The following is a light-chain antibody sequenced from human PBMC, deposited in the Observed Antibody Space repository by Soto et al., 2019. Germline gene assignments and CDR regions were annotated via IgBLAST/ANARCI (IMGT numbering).Light chain of an antibody. V-gene: IGKV3-11*01. CDR1: QSVSSY. CDR3: QQRSNLPP. J-gene: IGKJ3*01. Sequence: EIVLTQSPATLSLSPGERATLSCRASQSVSSYLAWYQQKPGQAPRLLIYDASNRATGIPARFSGSGSGTAFTLTIRSLGPEDFAVYHCQQRSNLPPFGSGTKVAI. CDR2: DAS.